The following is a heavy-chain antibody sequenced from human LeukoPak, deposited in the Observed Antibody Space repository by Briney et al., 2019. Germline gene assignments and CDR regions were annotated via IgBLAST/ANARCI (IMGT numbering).Heavy chain of an antibody. V-gene: IGHV4-34*01. Sequence: SETLSLTCAVYGGSFSGYYWSWIRQPPGKGLEWIGEINHSGSTNYNPSLKSRVTISVDTSKNQFSLKLSSVTAADTAVYCCARAGTGYWGQGTLVTVSS. D-gene: IGHD1-1*01. J-gene: IGHJ4*02. CDR3: ARAGTGY. CDR2: INHSGST. CDR1: GGSFSGYY.